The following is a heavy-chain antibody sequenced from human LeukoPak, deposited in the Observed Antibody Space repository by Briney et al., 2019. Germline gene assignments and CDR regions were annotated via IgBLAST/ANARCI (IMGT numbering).Heavy chain of an antibody. CDR3: ARDPRISKDIVVVPAAIADYYYYYMDV. J-gene: IGHJ6*03. D-gene: IGHD2-2*01. V-gene: IGHV5-51*01. CDR2: IYPGDSNT. Sequence: GESLKISCKGSGYSFTTYWIGWVRQMPGKGLEWMGIIYPGDSNTRYSPSFQGQVTISADKSISTAYLQWSSLKASDTAMYYCARDPRISKDIVVVPAAIADYYYYYMDVWGKGTTVTVSS. CDR1: GYSFTTYW.